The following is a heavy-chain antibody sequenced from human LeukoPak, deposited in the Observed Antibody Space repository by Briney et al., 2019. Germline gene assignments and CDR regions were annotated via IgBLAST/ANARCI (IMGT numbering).Heavy chain of an antibody. J-gene: IGHJ6*03. CDR3: ARGHDDYYMDV. Sequence: PSETLSLTCTVAAGSISSDYCIWSLQPPGKGLEWIGYIYYSGTTNYNTFFKSRVAISVDTSKKQFCLKLSSVTAADTAVYYCARGHDDYYMDVWGQGITVTVSS. V-gene: IGHV4-59*01. CDR1: AGSISSDY. CDR2: IYYSGTT.